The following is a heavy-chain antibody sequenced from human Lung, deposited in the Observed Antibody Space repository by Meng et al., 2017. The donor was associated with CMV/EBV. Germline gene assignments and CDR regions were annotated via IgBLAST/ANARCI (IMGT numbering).Heavy chain of an antibody. V-gene: IGHV4-39*01. D-gene: IGHD3-16*01. J-gene: IGHJ4*02. CDR1: GDSLRTSSYY. CDR3: ARLYGLIH. Sequence: LSCTVSGDSLRTSSYYWGWIRQAPGKGPGWIGRIYSSGNTYVKTSLKSRVSLSIETSKNQFSLRLNSVTAADTGVYYCARLYGLIHWGQGVQVTVSS. CDR2: IYSSGNT.